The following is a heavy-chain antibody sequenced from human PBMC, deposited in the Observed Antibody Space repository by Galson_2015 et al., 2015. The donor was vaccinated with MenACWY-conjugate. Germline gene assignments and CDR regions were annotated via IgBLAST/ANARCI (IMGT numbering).Heavy chain of an antibody. CDR1: GFTVWTNY. V-gene: IGHV3-53*01. D-gene: IGHD1-26*01. Sequence: SLRLSCAAFGFTVWTNYMTWVRQAPGKGLEWVAVIHSGGSTYYADSVRDRFIISRDNSKNTLSLEMENLRAEDTAMYYCVRDPPPFTEWEGGDDFWGQGTLVTVSS. J-gene: IGHJ4*02. CDR2: IHSGGST. CDR3: VRDPPPFTEWEGGDDF.